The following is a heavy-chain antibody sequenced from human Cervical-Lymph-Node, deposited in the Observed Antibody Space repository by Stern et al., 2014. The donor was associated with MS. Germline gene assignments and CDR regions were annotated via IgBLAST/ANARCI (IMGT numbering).Heavy chain of an antibody. CDR1: GYNFINYW. CDR2: ISPGDSDI. J-gene: IGHJ4*02. D-gene: IGHD2-21*01. V-gene: IGHV5-51*03. Sequence: EVQLVESGAELKKSGESLKISCKTSGYNFINYWIAWVRQVPGKGLEWIGIISPGDSDIRYSPSFQGHVTMSVDRSITTAYLQWNSLKASDSGVYYCARWSVACDYWGQGALITVSS. CDR3: ARWSVACDY.